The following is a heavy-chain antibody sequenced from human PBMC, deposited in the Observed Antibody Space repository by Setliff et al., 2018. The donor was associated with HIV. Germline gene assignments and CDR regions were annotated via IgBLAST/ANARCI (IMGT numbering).Heavy chain of an antibody. CDR1: GFTFSSYG. CDR2: ISYDGSNK. J-gene: IGHJ4*02. CDR3: ARDGSNTAFDY. D-gene: IGHD5-18*01. Sequence: GGSLRLSCVVSGFTFSSYGMHWVRQAPGKGLEWVAVISYDGSNKYYADSVKGRFTISRDNSKNTLYLQMNSLRAEDTAVYYCARDGSNTAFDYWGQGTLVTVSS. V-gene: IGHV3-30*19.